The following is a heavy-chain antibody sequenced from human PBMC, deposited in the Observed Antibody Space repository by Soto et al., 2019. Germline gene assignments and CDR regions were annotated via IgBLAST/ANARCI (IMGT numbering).Heavy chain of an antibody. Sequence: ASVKVSCKASGYTFTSYYMHWVRQAPGQGREWMGIINPSGGSTSYAQKFQGRVTMTRDTSTSTVYMELSSLRSEDTAVYYCARDPSDPYYDILTGSHPFDYWGQGTLVTVSS. CDR2: INPSGGST. J-gene: IGHJ4*02. D-gene: IGHD3-9*01. CDR3: ARDPSDPYYDILTGSHPFDY. CDR1: GYTFTSYY. V-gene: IGHV1-46*03.